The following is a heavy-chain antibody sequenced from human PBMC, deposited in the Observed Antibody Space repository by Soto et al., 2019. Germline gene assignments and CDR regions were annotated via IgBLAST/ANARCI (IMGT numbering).Heavy chain of an antibody. Sequence: GGSLRLSCAASGFTFSSYAMHWVCQAPGKGLEWVAVISYDGSNKYYADSVKGRFTISRDNSKNTLYLQMNSLRAEDTAVYYCASPNYYDFWSGYYLPYYYYGMDVWGQGTTVTVSS. CDR3: ASPNYYDFWSGYYLPYYYYGMDV. V-gene: IGHV3-30-3*01. CDR2: ISYDGSNK. D-gene: IGHD3-3*01. CDR1: GFTFSSYA. J-gene: IGHJ6*02.